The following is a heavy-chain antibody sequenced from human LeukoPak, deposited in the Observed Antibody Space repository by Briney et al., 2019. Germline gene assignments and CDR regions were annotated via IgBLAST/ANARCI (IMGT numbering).Heavy chain of an antibody. CDR1: GGSISCSSYY. J-gene: IGHJ3*02. V-gene: IGHV4-39*07. CDR2: LYYSGNT. Sequence: SETLSLTCTVSGGSISCSSYYWGWIRQPPGKGLEWIGSLYYSGNTYYNPSLKSRVTISVDRSKNQFSLKLSSVTAADTAVYYCARTDTMVRAFDIWGQGTMVTVSS. CDR3: ARTDTMVRAFDI. D-gene: IGHD3-10*01.